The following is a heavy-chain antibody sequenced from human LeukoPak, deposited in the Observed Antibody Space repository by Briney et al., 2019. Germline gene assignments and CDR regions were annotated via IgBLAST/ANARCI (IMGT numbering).Heavy chain of an antibody. CDR3: AKLGGRVFITRVRGVSYYFDY. D-gene: IGHD3-10*01. Sequence: PGGSLRLSCAASGFTFSSYSMNWVRQAPGKGLEWVSSISSSSSYIYYADSVKGRFTISRDNVKNTLHLQINSLRAEDTAVYYCAKLGGRVFITRVRGVSYYFDYWGQGTLVTVSS. CDR1: GFTFSSYS. CDR2: ISSSSSYI. V-gene: IGHV3-21*04. J-gene: IGHJ4*02.